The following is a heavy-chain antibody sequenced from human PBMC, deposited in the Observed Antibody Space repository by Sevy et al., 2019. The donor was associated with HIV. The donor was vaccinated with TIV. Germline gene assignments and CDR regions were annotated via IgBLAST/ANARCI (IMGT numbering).Heavy chain of an antibody. Sequence: SETLSLTCTVSGGSISSYYWSWIRQPPGKGLEWIGYIYYSGSTNYNPSLKSRVTISVDTSKNQFSLKLSSVTAADTAVYYCVRGEVGDSAFDIWGQGTMVTVSS. CDR3: VRGEVGDSAFDI. CDR2: IYYSGST. J-gene: IGHJ3*02. CDR1: GGSISSYY. V-gene: IGHV4-59*01. D-gene: IGHD1-26*01.